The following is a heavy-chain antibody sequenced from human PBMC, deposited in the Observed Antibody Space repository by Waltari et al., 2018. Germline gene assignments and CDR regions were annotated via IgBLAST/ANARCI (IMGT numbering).Heavy chain of an antibody. Sequence: QVQLVESGGGVVQPGRSLRLSGAASGFTFSSYAMHWVRQAPGKGLEWVAVISYDGSNKYYADSVKGRFTISRDNSKNTLYLQMNSLRAEDTAVYYCASLAAAGIYWGQGTLVTVSS. V-gene: IGHV3-30*01. CDR2: ISYDGSNK. J-gene: IGHJ4*02. D-gene: IGHD6-13*01. CDR1: GFTFSSYA. CDR3: ASLAAAGIY.